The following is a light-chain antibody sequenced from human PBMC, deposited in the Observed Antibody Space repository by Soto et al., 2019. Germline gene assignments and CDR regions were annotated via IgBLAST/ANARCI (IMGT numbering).Light chain of an antibody. Sequence: DIQMTQSPSSLSASVGDRVTITCRASQSISSYLNWYQQKPGKVPKLLIYAASSLQSGVPSRFSGSGSGTDFTLTISSLQPEDFANYYCQQSYSTPPRTFGQGTKVDIK. V-gene: IGKV1-39*01. J-gene: IGKJ1*01. CDR2: AAS. CDR1: QSISSY. CDR3: QQSYSTPPRT.